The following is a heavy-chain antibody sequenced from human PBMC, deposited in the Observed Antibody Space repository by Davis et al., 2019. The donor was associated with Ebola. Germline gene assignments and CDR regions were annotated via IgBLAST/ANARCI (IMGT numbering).Heavy chain of an antibody. V-gene: IGHV4-39*07. CDR1: GGSITSRTYY. J-gene: IGHJ4*02. Sequence: PSETLSLTCTVSGGSITSRTYYWGWIRQSPGEGLEWIASIYYNGFNQLNPSLKSRVTMSVDTSQNQFSLRLSSVTAADTAVYYCVRDGCPGCSCYGGDYWGQGTLVTVSS. CDR2: IYYNGFN. D-gene: IGHD2-15*01. CDR3: VRDGCPGCSCYGGDY.